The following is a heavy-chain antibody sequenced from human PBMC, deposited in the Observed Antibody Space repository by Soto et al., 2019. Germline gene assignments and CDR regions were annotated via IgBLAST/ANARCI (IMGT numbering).Heavy chain of an antibody. CDR2: INPNGGST. CDR3: TRGLASGDY. V-gene: IGHV1-46*03. Sequence: QVQPGQPGAEVEKPGASVKFSCKASGYIFPNFYIHWVRQAPGQGPEWIGIINPNGGSTNYAQNFEGRVTMTRDRPTSTVYMDLSSLRSEDTAVYYCTRGLASGDYWGQGTLITVSS. CDR1: GYIFPNFY. J-gene: IGHJ4*02. D-gene: IGHD6-6*01.